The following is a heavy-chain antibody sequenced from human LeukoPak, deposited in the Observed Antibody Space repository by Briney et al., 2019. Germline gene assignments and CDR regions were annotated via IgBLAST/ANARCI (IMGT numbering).Heavy chain of an antibody. D-gene: IGHD2-2*01. J-gene: IGHJ4*02. V-gene: IGHV5-51*01. CDR1: GYSFTSYW. CDR3: ARHFGDCSSTSFTMDLDY. CDR2: IYPGDSDT. Sequence: GESLKISGKGSGYSFTSYWIGWVRQMPGKGLEWMGIIYPGDSDTRYSPSFQGQVTISADKSIGTAYLQWSSLKASETSMYYCARHFGDCSSTSFTMDLDYWGQGTLVTVSS.